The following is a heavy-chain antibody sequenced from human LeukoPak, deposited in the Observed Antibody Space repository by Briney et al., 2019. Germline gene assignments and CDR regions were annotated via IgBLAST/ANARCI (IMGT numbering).Heavy chain of an antibody. Sequence: SETLSLTCTVSGGSISSSTYYWGWIRQSPGKGLEWIGSIYYTGSTYYNPSLKSRGTISVDTFKNQFSLKLTSVTAADTAVYFCASRGVRHYYFDYWGQGTLVAVSS. CDR1: GGSISSSTYY. J-gene: IGHJ4*02. CDR2: IYYTGST. CDR3: ASRGVRHYYFDY. V-gene: IGHV4-39*07. D-gene: IGHD3-10*01.